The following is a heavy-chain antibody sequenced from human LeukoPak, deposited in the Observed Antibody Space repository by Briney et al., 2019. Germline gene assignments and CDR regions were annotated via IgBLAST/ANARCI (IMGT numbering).Heavy chain of an antibody. CDR3: ARGPRVFGVVISSYWYFDF. J-gene: IGHJ2*01. CDR1: GYTFSSYD. CDR2: MNPNIGNA. D-gene: IGHD3-3*01. V-gene: IGHV1-8*01. Sequence: ASVKVSCTASGYTFSSYDINWVRLAAGQGLEWMGWMNPNIGNAGYAQKFQGRISITRNTSTNTAYMELGGLRSEDTAVYYCARGPRVFGVVISSYWYFDFWGRGTLVTVSS.